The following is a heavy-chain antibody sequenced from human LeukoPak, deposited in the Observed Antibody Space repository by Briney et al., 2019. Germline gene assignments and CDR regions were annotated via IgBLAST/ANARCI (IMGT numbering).Heavy chain of an antibody. D-gene: IGHD6-13*01. J-gene: IGHJ4*02. CDR2: IYYSGST. Sequence: SETLSLTCTVSGGSISSSSYYWGWIRQPPREGLEWIGSIYYSGSTSCNPSLKSRVTISVDTSKNQFSLKLSSVTAADTAVYYCARAFGPAARQGIFDYWGQGTLVTVSS. V-gene: IGHV4-39*07. CDR1: GGSISSSSYY. CDR3: ARAFGPAARQGIFDY.